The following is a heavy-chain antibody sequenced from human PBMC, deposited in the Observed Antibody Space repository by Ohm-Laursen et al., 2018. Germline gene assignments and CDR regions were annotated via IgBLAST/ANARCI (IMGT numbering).Heavy chain of an antibody. CDR1: GGSISSYY. CDR3: ARHPYYYDSSGYYYYYYGMDV. Sequence: GTLSLTCTVSGGSISSYYWSWVRQPPGKGLEWIGYIHNSGSTNYNPSLRSRVTIATDTSKNQLSLKLSSVTAADTAVYYCARHPYYYDSSGYYYYYYGMDVWGQGTTVTVSS. V-gene: IGHV4-59*01. J-gene: IGHJ6*02. D-gene: IGHD3-22*01. CDR2: IHNSGST.